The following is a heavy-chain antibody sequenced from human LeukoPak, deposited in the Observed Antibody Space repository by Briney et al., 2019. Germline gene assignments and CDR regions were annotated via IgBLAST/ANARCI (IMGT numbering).Heavy chain of an antibody. Sequence: NPSQTLSLTCTVSGGSISSGDYYWSWIRQPPGRGLEWVVYIYYSGTTYYNQSLKSRIIISIDTSQSQFSLKLSSVTAADTAVYYCARQKRNSSGWYGDYWGQGTLVTVSS. CDR1: GGSISSGDYY. J-gene: IGHJ4*02. CDR2: IYYSGTT. V-gene: IGHV4-30-4*08. D-gene: IGHD6-19*01. CDR3: ARQKRNSSGWYGDY.